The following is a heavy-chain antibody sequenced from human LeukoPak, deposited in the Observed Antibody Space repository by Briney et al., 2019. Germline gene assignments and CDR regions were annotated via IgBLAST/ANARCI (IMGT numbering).Heavy chain of an antibody. CDR3: ASLGSGYYYFDY. CDR2: ISGSGGST. D-gene: IGHD3-22*01. J-gene: IGHJ4*02. V-gene: IGHV3-23*01. Sequence: GGSLRLSCAASGFTFSSYAMSWVRQAPGKWLEWVSAISGSGGSTYYADSVKGRFTISRDNSKNTLYLQMNSLRAEDTAVYYCASLGSGYYYFDYWGQGTLVTVSS. CDR1: GFTFSSYA.